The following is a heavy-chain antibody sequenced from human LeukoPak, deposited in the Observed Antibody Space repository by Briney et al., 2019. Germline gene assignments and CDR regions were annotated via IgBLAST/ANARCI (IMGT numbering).Heavy chain of an antibody. J-gene: IGHJ4*02. D-gene: IGHD6-13*01. CDR1: GFTFSNDW. CDR3: AREAIAAAGIRAGY. V-gene: IGHV3-53*01. Sequence: GGSLRLSCAASGFTFSNDWMCWVRQAPGKGLEWVSVIYSGGSTYYADSVKGRFTISRDNSKNTLYLQMNSLRAEDTAVYYCAREAIAAAGIRAGYWGQGTLVTVSS. CDR2: IYSGGST.